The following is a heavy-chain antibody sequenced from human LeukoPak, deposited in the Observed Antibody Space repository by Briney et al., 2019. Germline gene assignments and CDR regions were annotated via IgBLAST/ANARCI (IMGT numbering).Heavy chain of an antibody. CDR3: ARPARQWGSAPGAFDI. J-gene: IGHJ3*02. V-gene: IGHV4-59*01. D-gene: IGHD3-16*01. Sequence: PSETLSLTCTVSGGSISSYYWNWIRQPPGKGLEWIGYIYYSGSTNYNPSLKSRVTISVDTSKNQFSLKLSSVTAADTAVYYCARPARQWGSAPGAFDIWGQGTMVTVSS. CDR2: IYYSGST. CDR1: GGSISSYY.